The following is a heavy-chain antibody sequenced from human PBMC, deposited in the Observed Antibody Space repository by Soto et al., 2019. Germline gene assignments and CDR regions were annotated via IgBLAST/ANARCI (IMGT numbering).Heavy chain of an antibody. CDR2: ISGSGGST. J-gene: IGHJ4*02. Sequence: LRLSCAASGFTFSSYAMSWVRQAPGKGLEWVSAISGSGGSTYYADSVKGRFTISRDNSKNTLYLQMNSLRAEDTAVYYCAKYSGPTYYDFWSGYYIDYWGQGTLVTVSS. CDR1: GFTFSSYA. D-gene: IGHD3-3*01. CDR3: AKYSGPTYYDFWSGYYIDY. V-gene: IGHV3-23*01.